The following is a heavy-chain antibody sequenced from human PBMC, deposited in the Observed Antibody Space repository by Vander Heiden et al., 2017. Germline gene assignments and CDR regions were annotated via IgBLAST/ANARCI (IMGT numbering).Heavy chain of an antibody. D-gene: IGHD2-8*01. CDR1: GGSISSGGYY. CDR2: IYYSGST. V-gene: IGHV4-31*03. Sequence: QVQLQESGPGLVKPSQTLSLTCTVSGGSISSGGYYWSWIRQHPGKGLEWIGYIYYSGSTYYNPSLKSRVTISVATSKNQFSLKLSSVTAADTAVYYCAGTPSHWDIVLPKYGMDVWGQGTTVTVSS. J-gene: IGHJ6*02. CDR3: AGTPSHWDIVLPKYGMDV.